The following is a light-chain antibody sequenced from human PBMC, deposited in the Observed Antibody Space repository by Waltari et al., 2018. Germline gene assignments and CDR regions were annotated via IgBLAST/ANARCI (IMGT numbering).Light chain of an antibody. V-gene: IGKV1-5*03. J-gene: IGKJ4*01. CDR3: QQCNSYLLT. CDR1: QSIGSS. Sequence: DIQMTQSPETLSASVGDRVTITCRASQSIGSSLAWYQQKPGKAPKVVIYEASSLESGVPSRFSGSGSGTEFTLTISSLQPDDFATYYCQQCNSYLLTFGGGTKVEIK. CDR2: EAS.